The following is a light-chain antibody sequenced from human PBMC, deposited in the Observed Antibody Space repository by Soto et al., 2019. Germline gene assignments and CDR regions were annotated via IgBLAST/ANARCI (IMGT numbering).Light chain of an antibody. CDR1: SSDIGAYKY. J-gene: IGLJ3*02. V-gene: IGLV2-14*03. CDR2: DVN. Sequence: QSALTQPASVSGSPGQSITISCTGTSSDIGAYKYVSWYQQHPGKAPKLLIYDVNYRPSGVSDRFSGSKSGNTASLTISGLQAEDEADYYCSSYSRSATLVFGGGTKVTVL. CDR3: SSYSRSATLV.